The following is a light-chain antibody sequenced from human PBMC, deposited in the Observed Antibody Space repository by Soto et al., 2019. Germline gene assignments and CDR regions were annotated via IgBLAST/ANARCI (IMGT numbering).Light chain of an antibody. Sequence: DIQMTQSPSSLSASVGDRVTITCRASQGIRNFLAWYQQKPGKAPKLLISAASTLESGVPSRFSGSGSGTDFTLTSTILHPEYVATYYYQKYSSVITFGQGTRVEIK. CDR3: QKYSSVIT. J-gene: IGKJ5*01. V-gene: IGKV1-27*01. CDR2: AAS. CDR1: QGIRNF.